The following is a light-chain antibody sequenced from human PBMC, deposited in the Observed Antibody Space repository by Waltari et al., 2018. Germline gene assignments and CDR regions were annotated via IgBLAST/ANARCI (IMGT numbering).Light chain of an antibody. V-gene: IGKV4-1*01. CDR1: SVLYSSNNKNY. CDR3: QQYYSIPRT. CDR2: WAS. Sequence: SVLYSSNNKNYLAWYQQKPGQPPKLLIYWASTRESGVPDRFSGSGSGTEFTLTSSSLQAEDVAVYYCQQYYSIPRTFGQGTKVEIK. J-gene: IGKJ1*01.